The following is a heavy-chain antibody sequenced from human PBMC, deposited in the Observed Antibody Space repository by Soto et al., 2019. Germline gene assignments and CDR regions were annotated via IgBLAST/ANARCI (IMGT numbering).Heavy chain of an antibody. CDR3: ARGGSTGTTHWFDP. D-gene: IGHD1-7*01. CDR1: GFTFSSYA. V-gene: IGHV3-30-3*01. CDR2: ISYDGSNK. Sequence: QVPLVEAGGGVVQPGRSLRLSCAASGFTFSSYALHWVRQAPGKGLEWVAVISYDGSNKYYADSVKGRFTISRDNSKNTLYLHMNSLRAEDTAVYYCARGGSTGTTHWFDPWGQGTLVTVSS. J-gene: IGHJ5*02.